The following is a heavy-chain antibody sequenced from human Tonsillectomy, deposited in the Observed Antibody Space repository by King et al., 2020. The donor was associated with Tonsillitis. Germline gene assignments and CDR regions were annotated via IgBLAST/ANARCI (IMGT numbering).Heavy chain of an antibody. Sequence: VQLQQWGAGLLKPSDTLSLTCAVYGGPFSDYYWSWIRQPPGKGLEWIGQINHSGNTNYNPSLKSLVTMSVDTSKNQVSLRLSSVTAADTAVYYCARVSGSYGGGFDSWGQGTLVTVSS. J-gene: IGHJ4*02. CDR1: GGPFSDYY. V-gene: IGHV4-34*01. CDR3: ARVSGSYGGGFDS. D-gene: IGHD1-26*01. CDR2: INHSGNT.